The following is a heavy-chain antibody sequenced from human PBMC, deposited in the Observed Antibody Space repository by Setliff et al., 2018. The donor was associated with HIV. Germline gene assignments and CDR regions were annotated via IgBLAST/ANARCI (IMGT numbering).Heavy chain of an antibody. CDR2: INPKSGGT. CDR3: ARLPFITIFGVLNGDDGFDI. Sequence: ASVKVSCKASGYTFTGYYMHWVRQAPGQGPEWLGRINPKSGGTGYAQKFQGRVSMTRDTAISTAHMELSRLRSDDSAVYYCARLPFITIFGVLNGDDGFDIWG. CDR1: GYTFTGYY. J-gene: IGHJ3*02. D-gene: IGHD3-3*01. V-gene: IGHV1-2*06.